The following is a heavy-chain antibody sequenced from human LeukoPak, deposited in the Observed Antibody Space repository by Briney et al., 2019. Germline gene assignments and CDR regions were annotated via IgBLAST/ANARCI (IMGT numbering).Heavy chain of an antibody. CDR1: GGSINSGYF. Sequence: SETLSLTCTVSGGSINSGYFWNWIRQHPGTGLEYIGYISYTGRTYYNPSLKSRLTMSIDTSKKQFSLKLSSVTAADTAVYYCARGDDHFGYWGQGSLVTVSS. CDR3: ARGDDHFGY. V-gene: IGHV4-31*03. CDR2: ISYTGRT. J-gene: IGHJ4*02.